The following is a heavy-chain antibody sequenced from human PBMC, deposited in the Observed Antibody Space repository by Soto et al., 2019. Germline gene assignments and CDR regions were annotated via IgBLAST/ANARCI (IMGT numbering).Heavy chain of an antibody. CDR1: GGSISSYY. CDR2: IYYSGST. V-gene: IGHV4-59*01. J-gene: IGHJ4*02. CDR3: ARGGRIIRYFDWLDY. D-gene: IGHD3-9*01. Sequence: SETLSLTCTVSGGSISSYYWSWIRQPPGKGLEWIGYIYYSGSTNYNPSLKSRVTISVDTSKNQFSLKLSSVTAADTAVYYCARGGRIIRYFDWLDYWGQGTLVTVSS.